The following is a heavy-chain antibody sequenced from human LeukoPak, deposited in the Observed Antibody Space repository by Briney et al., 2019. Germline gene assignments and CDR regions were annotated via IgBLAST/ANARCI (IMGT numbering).Heavy chain of an antibody. CDR1: GYTFTGYY. J-gene: IGHJ3*02. CDR3: ARGVSGYGDDLVVHPNDAFDI. Sequence: ASVKVSCKASGYTFTGYYMHWVRQAPGQGLEWMGWINPNSGGTNYAQKFQGWVTMTRDTSISTAYMELSRLRSDDTAVYYCARGVSGYGDDLVVHPNDAFDIWGQGTMVTVSS. D-gene: IGHD6-25*01. V-gene: IGHV1-2*04. CDR2: INPNSGGT.